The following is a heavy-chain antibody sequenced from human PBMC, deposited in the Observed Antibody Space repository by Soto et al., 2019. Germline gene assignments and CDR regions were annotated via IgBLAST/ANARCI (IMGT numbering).Heavy chain of an antibody. CDR1: GFAFSRVS. Sequence: PGGSLRLSCEASGFAFSRVSMNWVRQVPGKGLEWVASISSASSETWYADSVKGRFIISRDNAQNSLFLQMNTLRPEDSAVYYCARGMGEKQLVDYWGQGTLVTVSS. CDR3: ARGMGEKQLVDY. CDR2: ISSASSET. V-gene: IGHV3-21*01. J-gene: IGHJ4*02. D-gene: IGHD6-13*01.